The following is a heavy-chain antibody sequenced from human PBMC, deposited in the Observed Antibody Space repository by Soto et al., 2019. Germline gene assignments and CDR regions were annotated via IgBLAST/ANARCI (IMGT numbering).Heavy chain of an antibody. V-gene: IGHV3-23*01. CDR3: AKTHSTDVEMATIWDAFDI. D-gene: IGHD5-12*01. CDR1: GFTFSSYA. Sequence: GGSLRLSCAASGFTFSSYAMSWVRQAPGKGLEWVSAISGSGGSTYYADSVKGRFTISRDNSKNTLYLQMNSLRAEDTAVYYCAKTHSTDVEMATIWDAFDIWGQGTMVTVSS. J-gene: IGHJ3*02. CDR2: ISGSGGST.